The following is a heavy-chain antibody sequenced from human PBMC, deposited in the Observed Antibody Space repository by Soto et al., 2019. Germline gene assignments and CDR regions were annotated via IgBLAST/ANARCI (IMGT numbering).Heavy chain of an antibody. CDR3: ARVQAGAYYQVYYGMDV. J-gene: IGHJ6*02. Sequence: QVQLVQSGAEVKKPGSSVKVSCKASGGTISNYAISWVRQAPGQGLECVGGIIPSLGTANYAQKFQGRVTXTXXESTGTAYMELSSRRSEDTAVYYCARVQAGAYYQVYYGMDVWGQGTTVTVSS. V-gene: IGHV1-69*05. CDR2: IIPSLGTA. CDR1: GGTISNYA. D-gene: IGHD3-22*01.